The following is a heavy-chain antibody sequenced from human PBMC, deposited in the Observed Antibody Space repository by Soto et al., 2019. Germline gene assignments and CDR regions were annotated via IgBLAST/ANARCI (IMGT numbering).Heavy chain of an antibody. V-gene: IGHV3-9*01. CDR2: ISWNSGSI. Sequence: GGSLRLSCAASGFTFDDYAMHWVRQAPGKGLEWVSGISWNSGSIGYADSVKGRFTISRDNAKNSLYLQMNSLRAEDTALYYCARARWFGELLVKLDYWGQGTLVTVSS. J-gene: IGHJ4*02. CDR1: GFTFDDYA. CDR3: ARARWFGELLVKLDY. D-gene: IGHD3-10*01.